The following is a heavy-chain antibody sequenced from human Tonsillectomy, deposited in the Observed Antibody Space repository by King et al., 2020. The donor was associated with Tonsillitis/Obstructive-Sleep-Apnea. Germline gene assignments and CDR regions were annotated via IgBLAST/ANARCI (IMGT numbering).Heavy chain of an antibody. J-gene: IGHJ6*03. D-gene: IGHD2-2*01. Sequence: QLQESGPGLVKPSETLSLTCSVSGGSISSYYWSWIRQPPGKGLEWIGYIYSSGSTNYNPSLKSRVTISVDTSKNQFSLRLSSVTAADTAVYYCARVIRYASSYFYYYYMDVWGKGTTVPVSS. V-gene: IGHV4-59*01. CDR2: IYSSGST. CDR1: GGSISSYY. CDR3: ARVIRYASSYFYYYYMDV.